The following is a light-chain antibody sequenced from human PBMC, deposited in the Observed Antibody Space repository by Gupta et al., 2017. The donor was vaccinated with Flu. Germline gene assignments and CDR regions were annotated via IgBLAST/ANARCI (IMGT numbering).Light chain of an antibody. Sequence: QSVLSQPPSASGTPGQRVTIPCYGSSSNIGRNTANWYQQFPGTAPKLLMYSNDHRPSGVPDRFSGSKSGTSASLAISGLQSEDEADYYCAAWDDSLNGHVFGPGTRVTVL. CDR3: AAWDDSLNGHV. V-gene: IGLV1-44*01. J-gene: IGLJ1*01. CDR2: SND. CDR1: SSNIGRNT.